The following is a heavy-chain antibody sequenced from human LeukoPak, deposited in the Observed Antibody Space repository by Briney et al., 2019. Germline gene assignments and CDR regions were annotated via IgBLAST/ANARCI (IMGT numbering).Heavy chain of an antibody. J-gene: IGHJ6*03. D-gene: IGHD3-10*01. Sequence: PSETLSLTCTVSGGSISSSSYYWGWIRQPPGKGLEWIGEINHGGITSYNPSLKSRVTISVDTSKNQFSLNLSSVTAADAAVYYCARLSSFGRGRYYYYFHMDVWGKGATVTISS. CDR3: ARLSSFGRGRYYYYFHMDV. CDR1: GGSISSSSYY. CDR2: INHGGIT. V-gene: IGHV4-39*01.